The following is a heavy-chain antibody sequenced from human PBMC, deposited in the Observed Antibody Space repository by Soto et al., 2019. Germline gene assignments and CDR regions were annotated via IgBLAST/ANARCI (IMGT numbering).Heavy chain of an antibody. CDR3: ARAIFQWSPHGFDP. D-gene: IGHD2-15*01. V-gene: IGHV3-21*01. J-gene: IGHJ5*02. CDR1: GFTFSSYS. CDR2: ISSSSSYI. Sequence: GGSLRLSCAASGFTFSSYSMNWVRQAPGKGLEWVSSISSSSSYIYYADSVKGRFTISRDNAKNSLYLQMNSLRAEDTAVYYCARAIFQWSPHGFDPWGQGTLVTVSS.